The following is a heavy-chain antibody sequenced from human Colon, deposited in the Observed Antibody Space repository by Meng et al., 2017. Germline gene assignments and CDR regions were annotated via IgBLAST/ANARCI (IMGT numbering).Heavy chain of an antibody. V-gene: IGHV3-23*01. CDR1: GFTFSSYA. CDR2: ISGSGGST. J-gene: IGHJ1*01. D-gene: IGHD1-26*01. Sequence: GESLKISCAASGFTFSSYAMSWVRQAPGKGLEWVSAISGSGGSTYYADSVKGRFTISRDNSKNTLYLQMNSLRAEDTAVYYCAKDLSGSYYWYFQHWGQGTLVT. CDR3: AKDLSGSYYWYFQH.